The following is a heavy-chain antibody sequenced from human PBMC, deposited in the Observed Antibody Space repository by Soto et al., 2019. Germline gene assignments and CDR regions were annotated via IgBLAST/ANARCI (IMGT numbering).Heavy chain of an antibody. Sequence: SETLSLTCTVSGGSISSYYWSWTRQPPGKGLEWIGYIYYSGSTNYHPSLKSRVTISVDTSKNQFSLKLSSVTAADTAVYYCARIFGTDFDYWGQGTLVTVSS. J-gene: IGHJ4*02. CDR1: GGSISSYY. V-gene: IGHV4-59*01. D-gene: IGHD1-7*01. CDR2: IYYSGST. CDR3: ARIFGTDFDY.